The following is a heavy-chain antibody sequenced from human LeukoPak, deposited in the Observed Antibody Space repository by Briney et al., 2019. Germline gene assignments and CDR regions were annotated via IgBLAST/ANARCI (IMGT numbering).Heavy chain of an antibody. CDR3: ARATYYYDSSGYYPH. V-gene: IGHV3-20*04. CDR2: INWNGGST. D-gene: IGHD3-22*01. CDR1: GFTFGDYG. Sequence: GGSLRLSCAASGFTFGDYGMSWVRQAPGKGLEWVSGINWNGGSTGYADSVKGRFTNSRDNAKNSLYLQMNSLRAEDTALYYCARATYYYDSSGYYPHWGQGTLVTVSS. J-gene: IGHJ4*02.